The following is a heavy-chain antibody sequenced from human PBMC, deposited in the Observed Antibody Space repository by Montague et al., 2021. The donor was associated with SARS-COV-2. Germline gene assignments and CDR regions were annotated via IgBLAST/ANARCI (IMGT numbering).Heavy chain of an antibody. V-gene: IGHV4-34*01. J-gene: IGHJ4*02. D-gene: IGHD3-22*01. CDR3: ARGRQHINMVVVVVMGGEYYFDL. CDR1: DGSFSDYS. CDR2: INHRGST. Sequence: SETRSLTCAVYDGSFSDYSWTWIRQPPGKGLEWIGEINHRGSTNYNPSLKSRVTISVDTSKNQFSLKMTSVTAADTAVYYCARGRQHINMVVVVVMGGEYYFDLWGQGALVAVSS.